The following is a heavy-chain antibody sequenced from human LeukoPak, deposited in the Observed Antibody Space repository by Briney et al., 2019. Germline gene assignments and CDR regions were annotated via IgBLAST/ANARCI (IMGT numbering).Heavy chain of an antibody. CDR2: IYHSGST. J-gene: IGHJ3*02. Sequence: SQTLSLTCTVSGGSISSGGYYWSWIRQPPGKGLEWIGYIYHSGSTYYNPSPKSRVTISVDRSKNQFSLKLSSVTAADTAVYYCARDTNLRDSFDIWGQGTMVTVSS. CDR1: GGSISSGGYY. D-gene: IGHD2-8*01. CDR3: ARDTNLRDSFDI. V-gene: IGHV4-30-2*01.